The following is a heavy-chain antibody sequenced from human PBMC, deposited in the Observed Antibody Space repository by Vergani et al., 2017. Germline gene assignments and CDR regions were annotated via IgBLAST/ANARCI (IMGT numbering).Heavy chain of an antibody. CDR3: AKEGSTSGVYYYGMDV. CDR2: ISWNSGSI. J-gene: IGHJ6*02. V-gene: IGHV3-9*01. D-gene: IGHD2-15*01. Sequence: EVQLVESGGGLVQPGGSLRLSCAASGFTFSDHYMDWVRQAPGKGLEWVSGISWNSGSIGYADSVKGRFTISRDNAKNSLYLQMNSLRAEDTALYYCAKEGSTSGVYYYGMDVWGQGTTVTVSS. CDR1: GFTFSDHY.